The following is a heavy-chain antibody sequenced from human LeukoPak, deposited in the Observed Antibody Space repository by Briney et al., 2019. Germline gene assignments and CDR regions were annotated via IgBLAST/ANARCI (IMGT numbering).Heavy chain of an antibody. J-gene: IGHJ4*02. CDR1: GFTSSSYG. D-gene: IGHD3-10*01. CDR2: ISYDGSNE. Sequence: GRSLRLSCAASGFTSSSYGIHWGRQAPGRGLEWVAFISYDGSNEYYADSVKGRFTISRDNSKNTLYLQMNSLRAEGTAVYYCAKGYGSGSYMIDYWGQGTLVTVSS. CDR3: AKGYGSGSYMIDY. V-gene: IGHV3-30*18.